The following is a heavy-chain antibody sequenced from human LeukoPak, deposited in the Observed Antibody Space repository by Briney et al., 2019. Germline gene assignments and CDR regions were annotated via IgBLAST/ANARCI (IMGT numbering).Heavy chain of an antibody. CDR1: AYSISSGYY. Sequence: PSETLSLTCGVAAYSISSGYYWGWIPQPPGKGLEGSGSIYHSGSTYYNPSLKSRVTRSVDTSKIQFSLKLRSVTAADTALYYCARWDSGEWLHDAFDIWGQGTRVTVLS. D-gene: IGHD3-3*01. V-gene: IGHV4-38-2*01. CDR3: ARWDSGEWLHDAFDI. J-gene: IGHJ3*02. CDR2: IYHSGST.